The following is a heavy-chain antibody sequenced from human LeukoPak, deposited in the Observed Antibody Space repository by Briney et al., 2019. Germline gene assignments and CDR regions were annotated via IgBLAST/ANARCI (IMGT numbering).Heavy chain of an antibody. CDR1: GFTFSSHW. D-gene: IGHD2-15*01. CDR2: INGDETST. Sequence: PGGSLRLSCAASGFTFSSHWMHWARQAPGKGLVWVSRINGDETSTAYADSVKGRFTISRDNAKNTLYLQMKSLTAEDTAIYYCVRDRGYCSGGSCYGLYFDYWGQGTLVTVSS. V-gene: IGHV3-74*01. CDR3: VRDRGYCSGGSCYGLYFDY. J-gene: IGHJ4*02.